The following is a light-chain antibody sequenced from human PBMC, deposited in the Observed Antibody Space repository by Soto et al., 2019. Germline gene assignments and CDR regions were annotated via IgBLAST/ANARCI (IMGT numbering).Light chain of an antibody. Sequence: QSALTQPPSVSGAPGQRVTISCTGSSSNIGAGYDVHWYQQLPGSAPKLLIYGNTNRPSGVPDRFSGSKSGASASLAITGLQAEDEADYYCQSYDNSLTQFGGGTKLTVL. CDR2: GNT. CDR3: QSYDNSLTQ. J-gene: IGLJ2*01. V-gene: IGLV1-40*01. CDR1: SSNIGAGYD.